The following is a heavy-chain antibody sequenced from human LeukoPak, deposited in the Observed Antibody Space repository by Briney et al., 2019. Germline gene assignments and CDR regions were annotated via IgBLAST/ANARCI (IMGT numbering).Heavy chain of an antibody. Sequence: GGSLRLSCAASGFTFSSFAMSLVRQAPGKGLEWVSAVTGSGGSTYYADSVKGRFTISRDNSKNTLYLQMNSLRAEDTAVYYCARRTTVPRDAFDIWGQGTMVTVSS. D-gene: IGHD4-17*01. J-gene: IGHJ3*02. CDR2: VTGSGGST. CDR1: GFTFSSFA. CDR3: ARRTTVPRDAFDI. V-gene: IGHV3-23*01.